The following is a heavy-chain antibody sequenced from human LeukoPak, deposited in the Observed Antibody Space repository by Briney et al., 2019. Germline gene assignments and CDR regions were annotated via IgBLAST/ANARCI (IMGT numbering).Heavy chain of an antibody. V-gene: IGHV1-8*01. CDR2: MNPNSGNT. Sequence: ASVKVSCKASGCTFTSYDINWVRQATGQGLEWMGWMNPNSGNTGYAQKFQGRVTMTRNTSISTAYMELSSLRSEDTAVYYCARLPYCGGDCYPNWFDPWGQGTLVTVSS. CDR1: GCTFTSYD. CDR3: ARLPYCGGDCYPNWFDP. J-gene: IGHJ5*02. D-gene: IGHD2-21*02.